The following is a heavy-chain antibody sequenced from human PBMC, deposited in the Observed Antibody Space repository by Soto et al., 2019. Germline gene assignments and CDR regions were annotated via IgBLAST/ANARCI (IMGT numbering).Heavy chain of an antibody. CDR1: GGTFSSYA. CDR2: IIPIFGRA. V-gene: IGHV1-69*01. J-gene: IGHJ6*02. CDR3: AWSDASTTENYYYYGMDV. Sequence: QVQLVQSGAEVKKPGSSVKVSCKASGGTFSSYAISWVRQAPGQGLEWMGGIIPIFGRANYAQKFQGRVTMTADESTSTACIELSSLRSEDTAVFYCAWSDASTTENYYYYGMDVWGQGTTVTVSS. D-gene: IGHD3-16*01.